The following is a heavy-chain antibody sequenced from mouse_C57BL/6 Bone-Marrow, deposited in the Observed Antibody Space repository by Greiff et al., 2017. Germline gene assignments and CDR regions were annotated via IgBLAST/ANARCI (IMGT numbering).Heavy chain of an antibody. CDR1: GYTFTSYW. Sequence: QVQLKESGAELVMPGASVKLSCKASGYTFTSYWMHWVKQRPGQGLEWIGEIDPSDSYTNYNQKFKGKSTLTVDKSSSTAYMQLSSLASEDCAVYYCAKEYWYFDVWGTGTTVTVSS. CDR3: AKEYWYFDV. CDR2: IDPSDSYT. J-gene: IGHJ1*03. V-gene: IGHV1-69*01.